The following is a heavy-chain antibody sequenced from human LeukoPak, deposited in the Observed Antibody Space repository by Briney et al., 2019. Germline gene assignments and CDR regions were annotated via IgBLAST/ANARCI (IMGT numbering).Heavy chain of an antibody. J-gene: IGHJ6*03. CDR1: GFTFSSYS. D-gene: IGHD6-13*01. CDR2: ISSSSSTI. CDR3: GRELVRDYMDV. V-gene: IGHV3-48*04. Sequence: GGSLRLSCAASGFTFSSYSMNWVRQAPGKGLEWVSYISSSSSTIYYADSVKGRFTISRDNAKNSLYLQMNSLRAEDTAVYYCGRELVRDYMDVWGKGTTVTVSS.